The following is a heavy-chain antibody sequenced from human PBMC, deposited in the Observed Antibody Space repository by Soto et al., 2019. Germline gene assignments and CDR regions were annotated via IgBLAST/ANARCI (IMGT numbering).Heavy chain of an antibody. Sequence: QVQLQESGPGLVKPSETLSLTCTVSGGSTDYYYWSWIRQPPGKGLEWIGYIYYTGTTKYNPSLKSRLTMSVDTSKSQCTLKLTSVTAEDTAVYYCAKGWGPGRIVADYWGLGSLVIVSS. J-gene: IGHJ4*02. CDR3: AKGWGPGRIVADY. CDR2: IYYTGTT. CDR1: GGSTDYYY. D-gene: IGHD1-26*01. V-gene: IGHV4-59*01.